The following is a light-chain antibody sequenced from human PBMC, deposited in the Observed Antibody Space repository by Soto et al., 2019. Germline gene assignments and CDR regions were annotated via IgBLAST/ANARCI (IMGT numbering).Light chain of an antibody. Sequence: EIVLTQSPATLSSSPGERATLSCRASQSVSSYLTWYQQKPGQAPRLLIYDASNRATGIPARFSGSGSGTEFTLTISSLQSEDFAVYYCQQYDNWPRTFGQGTKVDIK. CDR1: QSVSSY. J-gene: IGKJ1*01. CDR3: QQYDNWPRT. CDR2: DAS. V-gene: IGKV3-11*01.